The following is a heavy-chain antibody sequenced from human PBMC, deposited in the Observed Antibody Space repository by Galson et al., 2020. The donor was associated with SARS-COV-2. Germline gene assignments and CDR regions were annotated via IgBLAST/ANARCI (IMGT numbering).Heavy chain of an antibody. D-gene: IGHD6-13*01. CDR2: FDPEDGET. Sequence: ASVKVSCKVSGYTLTELSMHWVRQAPGKGLEWMGGFDPEDGETIYAQKFQGRVTMTEDTSTDTAYMELSSLRSEDTAVYYCATTTPLAAAGMVWFDPWGQGTLVTVSS. J-gene: IGHJ5*02. V-gene: IGHV1-24*01. CDR3: ATTTPLAAAGMVWFDP. CDR1: GYTLTELS.